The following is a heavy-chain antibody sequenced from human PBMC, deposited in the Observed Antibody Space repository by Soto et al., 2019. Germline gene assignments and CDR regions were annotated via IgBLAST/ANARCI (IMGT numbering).Heavy chain of an antibody. D-gene: IGHD5-12*01. J-gene: IGHJ4*02. V-gene: IGHV4-59*01. CDR3: ARDSVGSGYD. Sequence: QVQLQESGPGLVKPSETLSLTCTVSGDSISSYYWSWIRQPPGKRLEWIGYIYYSGSTNYNPPLKSRGTISVDTSKNRFSLELRSVTAADTAVYYCARDSVGSGYDWGQGTLVTVSS. CDR1: GDSISSYY. CDR2: IYYSGST.